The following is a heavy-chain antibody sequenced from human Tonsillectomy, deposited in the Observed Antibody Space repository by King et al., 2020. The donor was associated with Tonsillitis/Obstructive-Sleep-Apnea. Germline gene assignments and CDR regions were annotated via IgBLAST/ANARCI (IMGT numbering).Heavy chain of an antibody. D-gene: IGHD6-13*01. V-gene: IGHV3-11*05. CDR2: ISSSSSYT. J-gene: IGHJ6*03. CDR1: GFTFSDYY. Sequence: VQLVESGGGLVKPGGSLRLSCAASGFTFSDYYMSWIRQAPGKGLEWVSYISSSSSYTNYADSVKGRFTISRDNAKNSLYLQMNSLTAEDTAVYYCASTTVGYSSSWFYYYYYMDVWGKGTTVTVSS. CDR3: ASTTVGYSSSWFYYYYYMDV.